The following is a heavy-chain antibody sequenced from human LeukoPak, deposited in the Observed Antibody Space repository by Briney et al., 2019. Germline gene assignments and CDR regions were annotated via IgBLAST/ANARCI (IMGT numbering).Heavy chain of an antibody. D-gene: IGHD3-10*01. CDR2: INHSGST. CDR1: GGSFSGYY. Sequence: SETLSLTCTVYGGSFSGYYWSWIRQPPGKGLEWIGEINHSGSTNYNPSLKSRVTISVDTSKNQFSLKLTSVTAADTAFYYCARGRYGSGSYFFDYWGQGTLVTVSS. J-gene: IGHJ4*02. V-gene: IGHV4-34*01. CDR3: ARGRYGSGSYFFDY.